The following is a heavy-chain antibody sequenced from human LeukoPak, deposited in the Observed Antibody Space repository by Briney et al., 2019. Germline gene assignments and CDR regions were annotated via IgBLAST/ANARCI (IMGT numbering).Heavy chain of an antibody. CDR1: GFSVTNNY. J-gene: IGHJ4*02. D-gene: IGHD6-19*01. V-gene: IGHV3-53*01. CDR3: ATGTEQQWLSLDY. Sequence: RGSLRLSCAVSGFSVTNNYMSWVRQAPGKGLEWDSVFYVGGATYYADSVKGRFTISRDDSKNTLYLQMNSLKTEDTAVYFCATGTEQQWLSLDYWGQGTLVTVSS. CDR2: FYVGGAT.